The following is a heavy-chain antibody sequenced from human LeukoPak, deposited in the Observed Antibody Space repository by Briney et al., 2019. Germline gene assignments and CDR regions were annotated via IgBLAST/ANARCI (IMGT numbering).Heavy chain of an antibody. Sequence: GGSLRPSCAALGFTFSSYGMPWVRQATGKGLDWASAIVTAGATYYPGSVKGRFTISRENAKNSLYLQMNSLRAGDTAVYYCARGNRYYDFWSGRSFNWFDPWGQGTLVTVSS. V-gene: IGHV3-13*01. CDR3: ARGNRYYDFWSGRSFNWFDP. CDR1: GFTFSSYG. J-gene: IGHJ5*02. CDR2: IVTAGAT. D-gene: IGHD3-3*01.